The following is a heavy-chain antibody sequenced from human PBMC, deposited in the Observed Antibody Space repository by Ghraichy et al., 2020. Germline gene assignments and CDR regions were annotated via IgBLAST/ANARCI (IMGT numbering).Heavy chain of an antibody. CDR1: GGTFSSYA. D-gene: IGHD1-26*01. CDR2: IIPILGIA. CDR3: ARASGWELPFSREYYGMDV. V-gene: IGHV1-69*04. J-gene: IGHJ6*02. Sequence: SVKVSCKASGGTFSSYAISWVRQAPGQGLESMGRIIPILGIANYAQKFQGRVTITADKSTSTAYMELSSLRSEDTAVYYCARASGWELPFSREYYGMDVWGQGTTVTVSS.